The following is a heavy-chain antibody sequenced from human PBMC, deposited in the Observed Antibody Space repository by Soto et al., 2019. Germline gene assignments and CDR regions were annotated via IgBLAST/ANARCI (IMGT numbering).Heavy chain of an antibody. CDR2: ISSSSSYT. CDR1: GFTFSDYY. CDR3: ASSGLEWIYGLDV. D-gene: IGHD3-3*01. Sequence: SGGSLRLSCAASGFTFSDYYMSWIRQAPGKGLEWVSYISSSSSYTNYADSVKGRFTISRDNAKNSLYLQMNSLRAEDTAVYSCASSGLEWIYGLDVWGQGTTVTVS. J-gene: IGHJ6*02. V-gene: IGHV3-11*06.